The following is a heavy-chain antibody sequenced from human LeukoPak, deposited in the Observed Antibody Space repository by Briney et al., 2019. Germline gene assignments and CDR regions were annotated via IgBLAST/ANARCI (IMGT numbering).Heavy chain of an antibody. CDR1: GGSISSSSYY. D-gene: IGHD2-2*01. V-gene: IGHV4-39*07. J-gene: IGHJ5*02. Sequence: SETLSLTCTVSGGSISSSSYYWGWIRQPPGKGLEWIGRIYYSGSTYYNPSLKSRVTISVDTSKKQFSLKLSSVTAADTAVYYCAAYRYAYGIGSNWFDPWGQGTLVTVSS. CDR2: IYYSGST. CDR3: AAYRYAYGIGSNWFDP.